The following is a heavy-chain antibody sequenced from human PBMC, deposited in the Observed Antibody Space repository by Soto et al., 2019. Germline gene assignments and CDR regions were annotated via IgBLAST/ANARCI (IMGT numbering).Heavy chain of an antibody. CDR3: ARGWGYCSGGSCYALDY. CDR2: IIPILGIA. J-gene: IGHJ4*02. CDR1: GGTFSSYT. D-gene: IGHD2-15*01. Sequence: QVQLVQSGAEVKKPGSSVKVSCKASGGTFSSYTISWVRQAPGQGLEWMGRIIPILGIANYAQKFQCRVTITADKSTSTAYMELSSLRSEDTAAYYCARGWGYCSGGSCYALDYWGQGTLVTVSS. V-gene: IGHV1-69*02.